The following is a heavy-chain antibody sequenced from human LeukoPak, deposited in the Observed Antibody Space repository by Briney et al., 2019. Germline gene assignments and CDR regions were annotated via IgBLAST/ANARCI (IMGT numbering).Heavy chain of an antibody. V-gene: IGHV7-4-1*02. CDR3: ARAVRSFYYDSSGYFPKDAFDI. CDR2: INTNTGNP. D-gene: IGHD3-22*01. Sequence: ASVKVSCKASGYTFTSYAMNWVRQAPGQGLEWMGWINTNTGNPTYAQDFTGRFVFSLDTSVSTAYLQISSLEAEDTAVYYCARAVRSFYYDSSGYFPKDAFDIWGQGTMVTVSS. J-gene: IGHJ3*02. CDR1: GYTFTSYA.